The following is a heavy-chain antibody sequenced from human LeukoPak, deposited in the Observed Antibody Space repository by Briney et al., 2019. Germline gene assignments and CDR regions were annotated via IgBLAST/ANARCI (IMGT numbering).Heavy chain of an antibody. Sequence: GGSLRLSCVASGVTFRLYAMSWVRQAPGKGLEWVSAMTGRGDGTYYADSVRGRFTISRDNSKNTLYLQMSSLRADDTAVYYCAKDRVSPGFNWFDPRGQGTLVTVSS. CDR3: AKDRVSPGFNWFDP. J-gene: IGHJ5*02. V-gene: IGHV3-23*01. CDR2: MTGRGDGT. CDR1: GVTFRLYA. D-gene: IGHD3-16*01.